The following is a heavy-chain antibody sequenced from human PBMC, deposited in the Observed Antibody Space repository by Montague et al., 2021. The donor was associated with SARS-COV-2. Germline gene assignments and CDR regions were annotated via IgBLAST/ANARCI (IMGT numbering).Heavy chain of an antibody. Sequence: SLRLSCAASGFTFSDYAMSWVRQAPGKGLEWVSAISGSGDSTYYADSVKGRFSVSRDNSKNTLYLQMNSLRVEDSAVYYCAKDRRNNYGVCLDYWGQGTLVTVSS. CDR2: ISGSGDST. D-gene: IGHD4/OR15-4a*01. V-gene: IGHV3-23*01. J-gene: IGHJ4*02. CDR3: AKDRRNNYGVCLDY. CDR1: GFTFSDYA.